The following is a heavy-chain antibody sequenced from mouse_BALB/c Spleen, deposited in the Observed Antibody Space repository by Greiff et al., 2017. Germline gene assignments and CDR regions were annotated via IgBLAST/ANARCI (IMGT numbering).Heavy chain of an antibody. Sequence: QVQLQQSGAELVRPGASVTLSCKASGYTFTDYEMHWVQQTPVHGLEWIGAIDPETGGTAYNQKFKGKATLTADKSSSTAYMELRSLTSEDSAVYYCTIEGNSFYAMDYWGQGTSVTVSS. CDR1: GYTFTDYE. CDR3: TIEGNSFYAMDY. J-gene: IGHJ4*01. V-gene: IGHV1-15*01. D-gene: IGHD1-2*01. CDR2: IDPETGGT.